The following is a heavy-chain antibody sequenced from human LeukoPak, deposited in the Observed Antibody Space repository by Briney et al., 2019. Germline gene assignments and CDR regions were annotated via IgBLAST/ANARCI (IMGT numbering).Heavy chain of an antibody. D-gene: IGHD3-10*01. CDR3: ASHYGSGSYYYYYYMDV. Sequence: TSETLSLICTVSGGSINIGSYYWSWIRRPRGKGLEWIGYIYYNGSTNYNPSLKGRVTISVDTAKNQFSLKLRSVTAADTAVYYCASHYGSGSYYYYYYMDVWGKGTTVTVSS. J-gene: IGHJ6*03. CDR1: GGSINIGSYY. V-gene: IGHV4-61*01. CDR2: IYYNGST.